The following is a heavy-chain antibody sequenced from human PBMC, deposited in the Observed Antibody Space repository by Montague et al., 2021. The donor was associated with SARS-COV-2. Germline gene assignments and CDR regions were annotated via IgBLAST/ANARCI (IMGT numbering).Heavy chain of an antibody. CDR1: GGSISSYY. Sequence: SETLSLTCTLSGGSISSYYRSWIRQPPGKGLEWIGYIYYSGSTNYNPSLKSRVTISVDTSKNQFSLKLSSVTAADTAVYYCARDRRFLEWPGLYYYGMDVWGQGTTVTVSS. V-gene: IGHV4-59*01. CDR2: IYYSGST. D-gene: IGHD3-3*01. CDR3: ARDRRFLEWPGLYYYGMDV. J-gene: IGHJ6*02.